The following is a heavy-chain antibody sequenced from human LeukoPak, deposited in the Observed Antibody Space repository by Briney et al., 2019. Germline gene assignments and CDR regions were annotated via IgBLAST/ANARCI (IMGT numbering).Heavy chain of an antibody. V-gene: IGHV4-4*09. Sequence: SENLSPTCSVSGGSISGSTYYWNWIRHHPGRGLEWIGYIYTSGSTNYNPSLKSRVTISVDTSKNQFSLKLSSVTAADTAVYYCARQVREDYYGSGSSAYYFDYWGQGTLVTVSS. D-gene: IGHD3-10*01. CDR2: IYTSGST. J-gene: IGHJ4*02. CDR1: GGSISGSTYY. CDR3: ARQVREDYYGSGSSAYYFDY.